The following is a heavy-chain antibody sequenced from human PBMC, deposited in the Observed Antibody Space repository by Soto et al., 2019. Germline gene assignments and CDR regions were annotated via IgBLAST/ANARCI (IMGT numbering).Heavy chain of an antibody. CDR1: GYTFTSYY. Sequence: ASVTVSCKASGYTFTSYYIHWVRQAPGQGLEWMGIVSPSGGSTTYAQSFQDRVTMTWDTSTTTVYMELSSLRSEDTAIYYCARYTAVADPYYFDYWGQGTLVTVSS. CDR2: VSPSGGST. J-gene: IGHJ4*02. V-gene: IGHV1-46*01. CDR3: ARYTAVADPYYFDY. D-gene: IGHD6-19*01.